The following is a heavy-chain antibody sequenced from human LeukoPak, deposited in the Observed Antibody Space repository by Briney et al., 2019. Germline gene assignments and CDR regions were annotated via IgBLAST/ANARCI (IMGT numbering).Heavy chain of an antibody. V-gene: IGHV1-46*01. CDR3: ASMNIAAAGSSFDY. D-gene: IGHD6-13*01. Sequence: ASVKVSCKASGDTFTTDYIHWVRQGPGQGPEWMGVSNPSGGSTTNAQKFQGRVTMTRDTSTSTVYMELSSLRSEDTAIYYCASMNIAAAGSSFDYWGQGTLVTVSS. CDR2: SNPSGGST. J-gene: IGHJ4*02. CDR1: GDTFTTDY.